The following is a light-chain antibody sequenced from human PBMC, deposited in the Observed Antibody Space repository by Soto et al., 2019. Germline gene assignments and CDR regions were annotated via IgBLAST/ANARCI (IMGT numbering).Light chain of an antibody. V-gene: IGKV3-20*01. CDR3: QQYNNNWPLT. J-gene: IGKJ4*01. CDR1: QSVSSSY. Sequence: EIVLTQSPGTLSLSPGERATLSCRASQSVSSSYLAWYQQKPGQSPKLLIYGASNRATGIPDRFSGSGSGTDFTLTISRLEPEDFAVYYCQQYNNNWPLTFGGGTKVQIK. CDR2: GAS.